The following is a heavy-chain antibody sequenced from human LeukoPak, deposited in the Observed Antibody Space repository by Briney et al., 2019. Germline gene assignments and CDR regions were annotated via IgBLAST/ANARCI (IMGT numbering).Heavy chain of an antibody. CDR2: IYYSGNT. Sequence: KTSETLSLTCTVSGDSIRSSSYYWGWLRPPPGKGLQRMARIYYSGNTNYNSSPKTRITMSIDTFTIQFSMKLSSVTAADTAVYYCARQGFFLTAFLNSDNWFDPWGQGTLVTVSS. CDR3: ARQGFFLTAFLNSDNWFDP. V-gene: IGHV4-39*01. D-gene: IGHD2/OR15-2a*01. J-gene: IGHJ5*02. CDR1: GDSIRSSSYY.